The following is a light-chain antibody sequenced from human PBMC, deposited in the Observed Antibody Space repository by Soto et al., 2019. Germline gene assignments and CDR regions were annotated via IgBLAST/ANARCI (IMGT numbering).Light chain of an antibody. CDR1: QSVSSY. CDR3: QQRSNWPLT. J-gene: IGKJ4*01. Sequence: EIVLTQSPVTLSLSPGERPTLSCRASQSVSSYLAWYQQKPGQAPRLLIYDASNRATGVPARFSGSGSGTDFTLPISSLEPEDFAVYYCQQRSNWPLTFGGGTKVEIK. CDR2: DAS. V-gene: IGKV3-11*01.